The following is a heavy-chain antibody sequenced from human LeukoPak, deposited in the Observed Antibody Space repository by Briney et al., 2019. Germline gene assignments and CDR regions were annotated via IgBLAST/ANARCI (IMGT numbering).Heavy chain of an antibody. CDR3: SGRDSSRSPRAY. V-gene: IGHV3-7*03. Sequence: GGSLRLSCAASGLTFTDFWMNWVRLAPGRGLEWLANIKPDGRERYYVDSVKGRFAISRDNAKNEVYLEMNSVRAEDTGVYYCSGRDSSRSPRAYWGQGTLVSVSS. CDR1: GLTFTDFW. D-gene: IGHD2-2*01. CDR2: IKPDGRER. J-gene: IGHJ4*02.